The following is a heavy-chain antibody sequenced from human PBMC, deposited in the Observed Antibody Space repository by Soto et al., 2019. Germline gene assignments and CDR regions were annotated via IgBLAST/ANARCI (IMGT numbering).Heavy chain of an antibody. CDR3: ARGRSDIVATIGSFDY. CDR2: ISSSSSYI. Sequence: GGSLRLSCAASGFTFSSYSMNWVRQAPGKGLEWVSSISSSSSYIYYADSVKGRFTISRDNAKNSLYLQMNSLRAEDTAVYYCARGRSDIVATIGSFDYWGQGTLVTVSS. D-gene: IGHD5-12*01. V-gene: IGHV3-21*01. J-gene: IGHJ4*02. CDR1: GFTFSSYS.